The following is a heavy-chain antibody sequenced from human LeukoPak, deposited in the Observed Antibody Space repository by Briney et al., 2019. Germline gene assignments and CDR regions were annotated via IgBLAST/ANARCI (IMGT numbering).Heavy chain of an antibody. CDR3: ARHHLGYSSGWYPFDY. Sequence: GGSLRLSCAASGFTFSSYAMSWVRQAPGKGLEWVSAISGSGGSTYYADSVKGRFTISRDNAKNSLYLQMNSLRAEDTALYYCARHHLGYSSGWYPFDYWGQGTLVTVSS. CDR1: GFTFSSYA. V-gene: IGHV3-23*01. CDR2: ISGSGGST. D-gene: IGHD6-19*01. J-gene: IGHJ4*02.